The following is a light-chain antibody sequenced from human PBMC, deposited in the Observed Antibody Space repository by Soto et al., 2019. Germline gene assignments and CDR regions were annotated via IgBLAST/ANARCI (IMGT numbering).Light chain of an antibody. CDR3: CSHAGSSNYV. J-gene: IGLJ1*01. CDR1: SSDVGSRNL. Sequence: QYVLTQPASVSGSPGQSITISCTGTSSDVGSRNLVSWYQQYPGKAPKLIIFEASKRPSGVSNRFSGSKSGSTASLTISGLQAEDEADYYCCSHAGSSNYVFGTGTKLTVL. V-gene: IGLV2-23*01. CDR2: EAS.